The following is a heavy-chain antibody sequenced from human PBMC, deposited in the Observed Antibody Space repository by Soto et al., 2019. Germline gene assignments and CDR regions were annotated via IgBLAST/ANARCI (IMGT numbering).Heavy chain of an antibody. Sequence: QVQLQESGPGLVKPSQTLSLTCTVSGGSISSDGYFWSWIRQHPGKGLEWIGYIYYSGSTYYNPSLKSRATVSVDTSKNQFSLKLSSVTAADTAVYYCARGPGSTRYFDLWGGGTLVTVSS. CDR1: GGSISSDGYF. J-gene: IGHJ2*01. CDR3: ARGPGSTRYFDL. D-gene: IGHD1-7*01. V-gene: IGHV4-31*03. CDR2: IYYSGST.